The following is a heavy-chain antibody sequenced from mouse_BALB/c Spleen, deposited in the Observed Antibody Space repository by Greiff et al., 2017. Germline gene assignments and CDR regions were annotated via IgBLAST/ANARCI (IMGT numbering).Heavy chain of an antibody. CDR2: IYPGSGST. CDR3: ARGIYYDYDGAWFAY. V-gene: IGHV1-55*01. D-gene: IGHD2-4*01. Sequence: QVQLQQPGAELVKPGTSVKLSCKASGYNFTSYWINWVKLRPGQGLEWIGDIYPGSGSTNYNEKFKSKATLTVDTSSSTAYMQLSSLASEDSALYYCARGIYYDYDGAWFAYWGQGTLVTVSA. CDR1: GYNFTSYW. J-gene: IGHJ3*01.